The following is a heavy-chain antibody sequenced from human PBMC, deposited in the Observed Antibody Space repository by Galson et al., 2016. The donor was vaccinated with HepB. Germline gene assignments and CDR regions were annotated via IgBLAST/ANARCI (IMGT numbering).Heavy chain of an antibody. J-gene: IGHJ5*02. CDR3: ARAHVSYCSTTSCYGGSWFDP. CDR2: ISYSGTT. CDR1: GDSISSGGYY. D-gene: IGHD2-2*01. V-gene: IGHV4-31*03. Sequence: TLSLTCTVSGDSISSGGYYWSWIRQHPGEGLEWIGYISYSGTTHGNPSLQSRVTISVDPSQNQFSLKLSSVPAADTAVYFCARAHVSYCSTTSCYGGSWFDPWGQGTLVTVSS.